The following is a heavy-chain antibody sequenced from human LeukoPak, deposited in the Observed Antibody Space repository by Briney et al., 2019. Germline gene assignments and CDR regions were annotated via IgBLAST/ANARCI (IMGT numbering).Heavy chain of an antibody. Sequence: GGSLRLSCRASKFSFSDYAMSWVRQAPGKGLEWVSAISGSGGSTYYADSVKGRFTISRDNSKNTLYLQMNSLRAEDTAVYYCAKDPSLEDSSGWYFADWGQGTLVTVSS. CDR3: AKDPSLEDSSGWYFAD. J-gene: IGHJ4*02. CDR2: ISGSGGST. D-gene: IGHD6-19*01. V-gene: IGHV3-23*01. CDR1: KFSFSDYA.